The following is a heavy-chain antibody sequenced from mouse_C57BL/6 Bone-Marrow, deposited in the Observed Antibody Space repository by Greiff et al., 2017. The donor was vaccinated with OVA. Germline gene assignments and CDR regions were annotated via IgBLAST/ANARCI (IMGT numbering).Heavy chain of an antibody. CDR3: TRDRGYGISYWYFDV. D-gene: IGHD1-1*01. V-gene: IGHV5-9-1*02. J-gene: IGHJ1*03. CDR1: GFTFSSYA. Sequence: EVKLVESGEGLVKPGGSLKLSCAASGFTFSSYAMSWVRQTPEKRLEWVAYISSGGDYIYYADTVKGRFTISRDNARNTLYLQISSLKSEDTAMYYCTRDRGYGISYWYFDVWGTGTTVTVSS. CDR2: ISSGGDYI.